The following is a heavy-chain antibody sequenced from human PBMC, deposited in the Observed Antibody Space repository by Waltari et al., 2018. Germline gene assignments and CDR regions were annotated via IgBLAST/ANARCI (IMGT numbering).Heavy chain of an antibody. CDR3: ARGKRIVVVVAAHQRVYYYMDV. CDR2: INHSGSI. Sequence: QVQLQQWGAGLLKPSETLSLTCAVYGGSFSGYYWSWIRQPPGKGLEWIGEINHSGSISDIPPLKSPFTNSADTSKNHFSLKLSSVPAADTAVYYCARGKRIVVVVAAHQRVYYYMDVWGKGTTVTVSS. CDR1: GGSFSGYY. V-gene: IGHV4-34*01. D-gene: IGHD2-15*01. J-gene: IGHJ6*03.